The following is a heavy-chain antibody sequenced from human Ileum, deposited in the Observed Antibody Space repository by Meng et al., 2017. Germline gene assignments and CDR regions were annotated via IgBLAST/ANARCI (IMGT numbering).Heavy chain of an antibody. CDR1: NGSLTNVNNY. CDR2: VYYDGSS. J-gene: IGHJ4*02. D-gene: IGHD5-18*01. V-gene: IGHV4-30-4*01. CDR3: AREFYVDTAMVIDS. Sequence: HVQLQESGPGLVKPSQTLSLTCSVSNGSLTNVNNYWNWIRQAPEQALENIGYVYYDGSSYATPSLKRRVTMSMDTSTNQFSLRLDSVTAADTAVYYCAREFYVDTAMVIDSWGPGALVTVSS.